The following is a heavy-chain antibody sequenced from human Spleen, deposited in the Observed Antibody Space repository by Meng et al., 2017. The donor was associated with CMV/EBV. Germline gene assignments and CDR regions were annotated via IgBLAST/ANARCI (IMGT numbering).Heavy chain of an antibody. J-gene: IGHJ3*01. Sequence: GGSLRLSCAASGFTFSSYWMSWVRQAPGKGLEWISYVTSTSRGIYYADSVRGRFIISRDNAKNSLYLQMNSLRVEDTAVYFCARDAAENAFDVWGQGTVVTVSS. D-gene: IGHD2-15*01. CDR2: VTSTSRGI. V-gene: IGHV3-48*04. CDR1: GFTFSSYW. CDR3: ARDAAENAFDV.